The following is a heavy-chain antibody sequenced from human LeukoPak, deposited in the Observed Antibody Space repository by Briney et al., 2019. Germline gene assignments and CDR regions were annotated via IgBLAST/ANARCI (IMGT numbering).Heavy chain of an antibody. D-gene: IGHD1-7*01. CDR1: GFTFSSYS. J-gene: IGHJ6*02. V-gene: IGHV3-21*01. CDR3: ARSRGLTGTTGYYCYAMDV. Sequence: GGSLRLSCAASGFTFSSYSLNWVRQVPGKGLEWVSSISDNSRYIYHADSLKGRFTVSRDNAKNSLYLQMNSLRVEDTAVYYCARSRGLTGTTGYYCYAMDVWGQGTTVTVSS. CDR2: ISDNSRYI.